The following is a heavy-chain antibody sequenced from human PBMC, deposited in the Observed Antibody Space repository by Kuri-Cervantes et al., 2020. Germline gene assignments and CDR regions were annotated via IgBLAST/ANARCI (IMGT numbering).Heavy chain of an antibody. CDR3: ARDALPYCSGGSCYSGY. Sequence: ASVKVSCKASGYTFTSYGISWVRQAPGQGLEWMGWISAYNGNTNYAQELQGRVTMTTDTSTSTAYMELRSLRSDDTAVYYCARDALPYCSGGSCYSGYWGQGTLVTVSS. CDR2: ISAYNGNT. D-gene: IGHD2-15*01. CDR1: GYTFTSYG. J-gene: IGHJ4*02. V-gene: IGHV1-18*01.